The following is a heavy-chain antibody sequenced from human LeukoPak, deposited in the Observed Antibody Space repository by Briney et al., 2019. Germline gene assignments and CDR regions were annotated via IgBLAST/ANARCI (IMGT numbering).Heavy chain of an antibody. Sequence: GESLKISWKGSGYSFTSYWIGWVRQMPGKGLEWMGIIYPGDSDTRYSPSFQGQVTISADKSISTAYLQWSSLKASDTAMYYCARQGALACSSTSCYAGYWGQGTLVTVSS. CDR3: ARQGALACSSTSCYAGY. CDR2: IYPGDSDT. CDR1: GYSFTSYW. V-gene: IGHV5-51*01. D-gene: IGHD2-2*01. J-gene: IGHJ4*02.